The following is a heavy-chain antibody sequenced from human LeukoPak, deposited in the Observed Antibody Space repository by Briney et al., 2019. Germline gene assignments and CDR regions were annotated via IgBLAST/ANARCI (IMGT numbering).Heavy chain of an antibody. Sequence: GASVKVSCKASGYTFTSYGITWVRQAPGQGLEWMGWISADNGDTNYAQKLQGRVTMTTDTSTTTAYMELRSLRSDDTAVYYCARGSAAGAKNWFDPWGQGTLVTVSS. CDR1: GYTFTSYG. CDR2: ISADNGDT. CDR3: ARGSAAGAKNWFDP. J-gene: IGHJ5*02. D-gene: IGHD6-13*01. V-gene: IGHV1-18*01.